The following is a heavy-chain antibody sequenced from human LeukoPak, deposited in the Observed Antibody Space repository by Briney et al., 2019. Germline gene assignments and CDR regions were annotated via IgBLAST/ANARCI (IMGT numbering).Heavy chain of an antibody. J-gene: IGHJ5*02. CDR3: ARAYCSGGSCFNNWFDP. CDR2: INPNSGGT. Sequence: ASVKVSCKASGYTFTGYYMHWVRQAPGQGLEWMGWINPNSGGTNYAQKFQGRVTMTRDTSISTAYMELSSLRSEDTAVYYCARAYCSGGSCFNNWFDPWGQGTLVTVSS. V-gene: IGHV1-2*02. D-gene: IGHD2-15*01. CDR1: GYTFTGYY.